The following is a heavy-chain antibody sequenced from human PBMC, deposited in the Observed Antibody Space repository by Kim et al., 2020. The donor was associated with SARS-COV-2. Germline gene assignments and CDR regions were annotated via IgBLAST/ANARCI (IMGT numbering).Heavy chain of an antibody. V-gene: IGHV4-34*01. CDR3: ARGGYRTRITMVRGVITPRYGMDV. CDR1: GGSFSRYY. D-gene: IGHD3-10*01. CDR2: INHSGST. J-gene: IGHJ6*02. Sequence: SETLSLTCAVYGGSFSRYYWSWIRQPPGKGLEWIGEINHSGSTNYNPSLKSRVTISVDTSKNQFSLKLSSVTAADTAVYYCARGGYRTRITMVRGVITPRYGMDVWGQGTTVTVSS.